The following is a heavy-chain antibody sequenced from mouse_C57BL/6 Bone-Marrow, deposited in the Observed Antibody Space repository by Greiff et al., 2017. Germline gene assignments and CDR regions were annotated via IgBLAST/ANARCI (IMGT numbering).Heavy chain of an antibody. Sequence: EVQLVESGGGLVKPGGSLKLSCAASGFTFSSYAMSWVRQTPEKRLEWVATISRDNAKNNLYLQMSHLKSEDTAMYYCARDEGTTVVAHYWYFDVWGTGTTVTVSS. CDR1: GFTFSSYA. V-gene: IGHV5-4*01. D-gene: IGHD1-1*01. J-gene: IGHJ1*03. CDR3: ARDEGTTVVAHYWYFDV.